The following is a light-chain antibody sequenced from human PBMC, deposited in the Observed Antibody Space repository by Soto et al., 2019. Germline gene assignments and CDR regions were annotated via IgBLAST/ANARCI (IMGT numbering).Light chain of an antibody. CDR2: WAS. CDR3: QQYNRPPYT. V-gene: IGKV4-1*01. J-gene: IGKJ2*01. CDR1: QSIFYSSNNKNQ. Sequence: DIVMTQSPDSLAVSLGERATINCKSSQSIFYSSNNKNQLAWYQQKPGQPPKLLIYWASTRESGVPDRFSGSESGTDFTLNISSLQPEDVAVSFCQQYNRPPYTLGQGTKLEI.